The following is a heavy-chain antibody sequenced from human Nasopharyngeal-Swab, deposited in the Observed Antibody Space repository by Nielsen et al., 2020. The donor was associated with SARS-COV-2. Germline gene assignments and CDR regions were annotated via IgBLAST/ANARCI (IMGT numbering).Heavy chain of an antibody. CDR1: GYSFTSYW. V-gene: IGHV5-10-1*01. Sequence: GESLKISCKGSGYSFTSYWISWVRQMPGKGLEWMGRIDPSDSYTNYSPSFQGHVTISADKSISTAYLQWSSLKASDTAMYYCARPAGSAAAGNDYYYYMDVWGKGTTVTVSS. D-gene: IGHD6-13*01. CDR2: IDPSDSYT. CDR3: ARPAGSAAAGNDYYYYMDV. J-gene: IGHJ6*03.